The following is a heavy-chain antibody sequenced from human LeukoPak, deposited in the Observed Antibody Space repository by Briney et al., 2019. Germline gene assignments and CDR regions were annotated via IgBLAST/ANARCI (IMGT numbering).Heavy chain of an antibody. D-gene: IGHD3-22*01. Sequence: ASVKVSCKASGYTLSDYFMHWARQAPGQGLEWMGWINPNSGGTNYAQKFQGRVTMTRDTSISTAYVELSSLRSEDTAVYYCATGSGYGFDPWGQGTLVTVSS. V-gene: IGHV1-2*02. CDR2: INPNSGGT. CDR3: ATGSGYGFDP. J-gene: IGHJ5*02. CDR1: GYTLSDYF.